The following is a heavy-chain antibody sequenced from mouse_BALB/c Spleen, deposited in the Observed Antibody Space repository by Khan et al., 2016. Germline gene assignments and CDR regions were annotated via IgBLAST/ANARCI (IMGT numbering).Heavy chain of an antibody. CDR3: ARWSYYCGSSYGWFAY. D-gene: IGHD1-1*01. CDR1: GYTFTDYW. V-gene: IGHV1-7*01. J-gene: IGHJ3*01. Sequence: VQLQESGAELAKPGASVKMSCKASGYTFTDYWMHWVKQRPGQGLEWIGYINPNTGYTEYNQKFKDKATLTADKSSSTAYMQLSSLTSEDSAVYDCARWSYYCGSSYGWFAYWGQGTLVTVSA. CDR2: INPNTGYT.